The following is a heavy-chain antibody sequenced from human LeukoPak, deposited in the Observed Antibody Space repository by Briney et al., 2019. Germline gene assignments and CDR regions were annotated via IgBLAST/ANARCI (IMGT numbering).Heavy chain of an antibody. Sequence: ASVKVSCKASGYTFTGFYLHWVRQAPGQGLEWMGRINPNTGDTYYTQKFQGRVTMTRDTSISTAYMELSRLRSDDTAVYYCARDPSAYYDSSGYNDYWGQGTLVTVSS. CDR2: INPNTGDT. CDR1: GYTFTGFY. J-gene: IGHJ4*02. D-gene: IGHD3-22*01. V-gene: IGHV1-2*06. CDR3: ARDPSAYYDSSGYNDY.